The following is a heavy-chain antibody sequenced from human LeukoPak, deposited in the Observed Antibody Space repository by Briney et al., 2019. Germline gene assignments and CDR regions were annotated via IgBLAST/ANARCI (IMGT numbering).Heavy chain of an antibody. D-gene: IGHD2-15*01. Sequence: PGRSLRLSCAASGFTFSSYGMHWVRQAPGKGREWVAVISYDGSNKYYADSVKGRFTISRDNSKNTLYLKINRLRAEDTAVYYCAKDYEEDIVVVVAASSPDYWGQGTLVTVSS. CDR2: ISYDGSNK. CDR1: GFTFSSYG. CDR3: AKDYEEDIVVVVAASSPDY. V-gene: IGHV3-30*18. J-gene: IGHJ4*02.